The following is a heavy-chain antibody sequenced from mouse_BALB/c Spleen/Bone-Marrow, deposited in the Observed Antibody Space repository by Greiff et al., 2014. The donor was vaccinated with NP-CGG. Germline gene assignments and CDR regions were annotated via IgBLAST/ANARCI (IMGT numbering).Heavy chain of an antibody. CDR2: LNPGSGGT. CDR1: GYAFTNYF. Sequence: VQVVESGAELVRPGTSVKVSCKASGYAFTNYFIEWVKQRPGQGLEWIGVLNPGSGGTNYNKKFEGKATLTADKSSSTAYMQLSSLTSDDSAVYFCARDGNWFPYWGQGTLVTVSA. CDR3: ARDGNWFPY. V-gene: IGHV1-54*01. J-gene: IGHJ3*01. D-gene: IGHD2-1*01.